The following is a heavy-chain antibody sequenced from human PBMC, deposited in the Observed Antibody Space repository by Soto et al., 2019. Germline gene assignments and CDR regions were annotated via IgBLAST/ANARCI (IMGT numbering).Heavy chain of an antibody. D-gene: IGHD7-27*01. CDR1: GGSISSYY. Sequence: SETLSLTCTVSGGSISSYYWSWIRQPPGKGLEWIGYIYYFGSTNYNPSLKSRVTISVDTSKNQFSLKLSSVTAADTAVYYCARVPGPWGQGTLVTVSS. CDR3: ARVPGP. V-gene: IGHV4-59*12. J-gene: IGHJ5*02. CDR2: IYYFGST.